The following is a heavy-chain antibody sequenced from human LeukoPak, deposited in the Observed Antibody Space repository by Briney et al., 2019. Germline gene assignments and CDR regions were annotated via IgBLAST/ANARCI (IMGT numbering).Heavy chain of an antibody. CDR1: GYTLTGYY. J-gene: IGHJ5*02. CDR3: ARGHYLLSLDP. CDR2: INPNSGGT. D-gene: IGHD2-15*01. V-gene: IGHV1-2*02. Sequence: SVKVSCEASGYTLTGYYMHCVRQAPGQGREWLGWINPNSGGTNYAQRFQGRVTMTKDTSISTGYMGLRRLRSDDTAVYYCARGHYLLSLDPWGQGTLVTVST.